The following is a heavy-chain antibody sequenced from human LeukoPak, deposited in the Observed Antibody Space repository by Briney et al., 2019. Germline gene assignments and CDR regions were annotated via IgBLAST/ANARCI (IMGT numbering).Heavy chain of an antibody. V-gene: IGHV4-34*01. Sequence: SETLSLTCAVYGGSFSGYYWSWIRQPPGKGLEWIGEINHSGSTNYNPSLKSRVTISVDTSKNRFSLKLSSVTAADTAVYYCARGGIAAAWDYWGQGTLVTVSS. J-gene: IGHJ4*02. D-gene: IGHD6-13*01. CDR2: INHSGST. CDR1: GGSFSGYY. CDR3: ARGGIAAAWDY.